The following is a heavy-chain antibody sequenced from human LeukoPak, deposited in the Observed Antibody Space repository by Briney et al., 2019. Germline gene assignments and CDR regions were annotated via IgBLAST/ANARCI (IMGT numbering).Heavy chain of an antibody. D-gene: IGHD1-26*01. J-gene: IGHJ3*02. Sequence: GGSLRLSCAASGLTVSSNYMSWVRQAPGKGLEWVSVIYSGGSTYYADSVKGRFTISRDNSKNTLYLQMNSLRAEDTAVYYCAREGEGELLGDAFDIWGQGTMVTVSS. CDR2: IYSGGST. V-gene: IGHV3-53*01. CDR1: GLTVSSNY. CDR3: AREGEGELLGDAFDI.